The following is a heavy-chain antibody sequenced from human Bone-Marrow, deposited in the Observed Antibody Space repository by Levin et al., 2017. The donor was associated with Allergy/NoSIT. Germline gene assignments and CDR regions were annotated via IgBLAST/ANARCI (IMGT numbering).Heavy chain of an antibody. V-gene: IGHV4-34*01. CDR3: ARGYGSGSYVEYYYYGMDV. CDR1: GGSFSGYY. Sequence: KAGGSLRLSCAVYGGSFSGYYWSWIRQPPGKGLEWIGEINHSGSTNYNPSLKSRVTISVDTSKNQFSLKLSSVTAADTAVYYCARGYGSGSYVEYYYYGMDVWGQGTTVTVSS. D-gene: IGHD3-10*01. CDR2: INHSGST. J-gene: IGHJ6*02.